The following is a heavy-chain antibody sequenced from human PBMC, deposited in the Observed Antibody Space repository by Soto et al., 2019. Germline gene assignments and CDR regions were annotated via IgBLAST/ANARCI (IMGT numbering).Heavy chain of an antibody. Sequence: SQTLSLTCAISGDSVSSDSAAWTWIRQSPSRGLEWLGRTYYRSKWYNDYAVSVKSRITINPDTSKNQFSLQLNSVTPEDTAVYYCARGKGRGVMVMDVWGQGTTVTVSS. CDR3: ARGKGRGVMVMDV. V-gene: IGHV6-1*01. CDR2: TYYRSKWYN. D-gene: IGHD3-10*01. CDR1: GDSVSSDSAA. J-gene: IGHJ6*02.